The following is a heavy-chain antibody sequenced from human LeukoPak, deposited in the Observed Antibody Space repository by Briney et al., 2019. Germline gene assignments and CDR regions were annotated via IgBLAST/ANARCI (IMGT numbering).Heavy chain of an antibody. V-gene: IGHV4-30-4*01. CDR3: ARDPGPPRNQFDY. J-gene: IGHJ4*02. CDR1: GGSISSGDYY. D-gene: IGHD1-14*01. Sequence: SQTLSLTCTVSGGSISSGDYYWSWIRQPPGKGLEWIGYIYYSGSTYYNPSLKSRVTISVDTSKNQFSLKLSPVTAADTAVYYCARDPGPPRNQFDYWGQGTLVTVSS. CDR2: IYYSGST.